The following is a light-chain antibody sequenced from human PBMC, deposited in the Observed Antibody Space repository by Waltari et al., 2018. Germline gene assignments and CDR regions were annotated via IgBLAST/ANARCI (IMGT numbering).Light chain of an antibody. J-gene: IGLJ2*01. CDR2: QDT. Sequence: SYELTQPPSVSVSPGQTARITCSGDALPRQYAYWYQQRPGQAPMLRIYQDTQRPSEIPERFSGSRSGTTVTLTISEVQAEDEADYYCQSADGSGTYVVFGGGTKLTVL. CDR3: QSADGSGTYVV. V-gene: IGLV3-25*03. CDR1: ALPRQY.